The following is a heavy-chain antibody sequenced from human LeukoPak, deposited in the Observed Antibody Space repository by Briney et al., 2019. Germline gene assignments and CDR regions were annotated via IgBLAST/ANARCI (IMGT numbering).Heavy chain of an antibody. CDR3: ARVGGSYYHLHAFDI. V-gene: IGHV3-21*01. CDR2: ISSSSSYI. D-gene: IGHD1-26*01. Sequence: GGSLRLSCAASGFTFSSYEMNWVRQAPGKGLEWVSSISSSSSYIYYADSVKGRFTISRDNAKNSLYLQMNSLRAEDTAVYYCARVGGSYYHLHAFDIWGQGTMVTVSS. CDR1: GFTFSSYE. J-gene: IGHJ3*02.